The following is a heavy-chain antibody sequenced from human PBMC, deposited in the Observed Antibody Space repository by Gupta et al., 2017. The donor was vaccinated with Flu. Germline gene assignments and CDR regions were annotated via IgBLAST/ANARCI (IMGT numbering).Heavy chain of an antibody. Sequence: QVHLVQSGAEVQKPGASVKVSCKAPESAFSSSAIYWVRQAPGQRLEWMGRINAADGNTKYSQMFQDRVTITRDTSASTAYLELNDLRSEDTAVYYCARGAAYCTNGVCSWGYYFEFWGQGTLVTVSS. CDR2: INAADGNT. CDR3: ARGAAYCTNGVCSWGYYFEF. J-gene: IGHJ4*02. V-gene: IGHV1-3*01. CDR1: ESAFSSSA. D-gene: IGHD2-8*01.